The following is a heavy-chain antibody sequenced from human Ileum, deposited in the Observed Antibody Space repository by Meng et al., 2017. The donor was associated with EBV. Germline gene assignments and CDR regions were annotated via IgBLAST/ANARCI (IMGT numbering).Heavy chain of an antibody. J-gene: IGHJ4*02. CDR3: RNAFCSAAAGCSDY. CDR1: GGSFRGNY. CDR2: INESGST. V-gene: IGHV4-34*01. D-gene: IGHD3-3*01. Sequence: VQLKQGGAGLCKPSKTLSITCADYGGSFRGNYWSWIRQSSGKRLEWIGEINESGSTNYNPSLKSRVTILMDTSKNQFSLKLTSVTAADAAVYYCRNAFCSAAAGCSDYWGQGTLVTVSS.